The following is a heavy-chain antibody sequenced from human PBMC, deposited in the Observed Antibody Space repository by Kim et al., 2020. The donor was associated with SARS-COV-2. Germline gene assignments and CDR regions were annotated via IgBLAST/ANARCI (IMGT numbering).Heavy chain of an antibody. D-gene: IGHD3-10*01. CDR3: ARRMTMLRRSPGGGYYYGMDV. J-gene: IGHJ6*02. Sequence: GESLKISCKGSGYSFTNYLIGWVRQMPGKGLEWMGIIDLGDSDTRYSPSFQGQVTISADKSISTPYLQWSSLKASDTAIYYCARRMTMLRRSPGGGYYYGMDVWGQGTTVPVSS. CDR1: GYSFTNYL. V-gene: IGHV5-51*01. CDR2: IDLGDSDT.